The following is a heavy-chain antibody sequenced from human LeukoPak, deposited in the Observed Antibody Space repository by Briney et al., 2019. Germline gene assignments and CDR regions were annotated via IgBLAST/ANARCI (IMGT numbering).Heavy chain of an antibody. Sequence: GSLRLSCVASGFTFSDYSMNWVRQAPGKGLEWVSYIASGSNSIYYAGSVKGRFTISRDNAENSLYLQMSSLRAEDTAVYYCARDVGYGYFYYYGMDVWGQGTTVTVSS. CDR3: ARDVGYGYFYYYGMDV. D-gene: IGHD6-13*01. J-gene: IGHJ6*02. CDR1: GFTFSDYS. V-gene: IGHV3-48*01. CDR2: IASGSNSI.